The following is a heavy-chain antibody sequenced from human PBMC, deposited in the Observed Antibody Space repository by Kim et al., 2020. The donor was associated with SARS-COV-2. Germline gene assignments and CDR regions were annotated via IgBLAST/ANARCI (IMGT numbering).Heavy chain of an antibody. V-gene: IGHV1-3*01. Sequence: ASVKVSCKASGYTFTTFALYWVRRAPGQRLEWXGWVNXGNGNTRYSQKFQGRVSXPRDTXXTTAHWEVGGLISEXTAVXXCAXAAVAGSFDYWGQGPLVTASS. CDR2: VNXGNGNT. CDR3: AXAAVAGSFDY. CDR1: GYTFTTFA. D-gene: IGHD6-19*01. J-gene: IGHJ4*02.